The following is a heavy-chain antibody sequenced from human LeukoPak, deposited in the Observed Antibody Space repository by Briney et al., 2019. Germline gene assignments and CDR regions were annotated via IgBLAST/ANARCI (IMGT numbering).Heavy chain of an antibody. J-gene: IGHJ4*02. V-gene: IGHV3-48*02. Sequence: GSLRLSCAASGFTFSSYSMNWVRQAPGKGLEWVSYISSSSSTIYYADSVKGRFTISRDNAKNSLYLQMNSLRDEDTAVYYCAKSPSKTSRLVDYWGQGTLVTVSS. CDR3: AKSPSKTSRLVDY. CDR1: GFTFSSYS. CDR2: ISSSSSTI.